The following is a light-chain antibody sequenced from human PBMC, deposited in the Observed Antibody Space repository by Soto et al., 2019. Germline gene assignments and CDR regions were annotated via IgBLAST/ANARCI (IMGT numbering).Light chain of an antibody. Sequence: QSVLTQPPSVSAAPGQKVTISCSGSSSNIGNNFVSWYQQLPGAAPKLLIFDDNKRPSGIPDRCSCSKSGTSATLGITGLQTGDEADYYCETWDSSRSAVFGTGTKLTVL. J-gene: IGLJ1*01. V-gene: IGLV1-51*01. CDR1: SSNIGNNF. CDR2: DDN. CDR3: ETWDSSRSAV.